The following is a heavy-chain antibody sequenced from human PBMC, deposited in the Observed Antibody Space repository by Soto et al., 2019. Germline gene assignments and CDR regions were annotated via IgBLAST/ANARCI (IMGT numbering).Heavy chain of an antibody. D-gene: IGHD3-22*01. J-gene: IGHJ4*02. CDR2: LYYGRSA. Sequence: QVQLQESGPGLVKPSETLSLTCAVSGDSISSYYCMWIRQPPGKGLESIGYLYYGRSAKYNPSLTSRVTLSVDTRTNHCSLTLSSMTDADTAVYYCALRSMAVVPEYWGQGTQVTVSS. V-gene: IGHV4-59*01. CDR1: GDSISSYY. CDR3: ALRSMAVVPEY.